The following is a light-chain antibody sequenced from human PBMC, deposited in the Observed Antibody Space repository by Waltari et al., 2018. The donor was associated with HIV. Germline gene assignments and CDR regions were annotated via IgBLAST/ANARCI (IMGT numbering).Light chain of an antibody. J-gene: IGLJ1*01. Sequence: QSALTQPASVSGSPGQSITISCTGTSSDVGGYNFVSWYQQYPGKAPKLMIYEVSNRPSGVSARFSGSKSANTASLTISGLRAEDEADYYCISYTTSSTPYVLGTGTTVTVL. CDR1: SSDVGGYNF. V-gene: IGLV2-14*01. CDR3: ISYTTSSTPYV. CDR2: EVS.